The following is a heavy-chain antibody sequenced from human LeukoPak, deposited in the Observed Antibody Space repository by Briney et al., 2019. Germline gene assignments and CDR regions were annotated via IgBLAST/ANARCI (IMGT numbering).Heavy chain of an antibody. D-gene: IGHD3-10*01. J-gene: IGHJ4*02. V-gene: IGHV3-21*01. CDR3: ARTRRGVQSSDY. CDR2: ISSSSSYI. CDR1: GGSFSGYY. Sequence: ETLSLTCAVYGGSFSGYYWSWIRQAPGKGLEWVSSISSSSSYIYYADSVKGRFTISRDNAKNSLYLQMNSLRAEDTAVYYCARTRRGVQSSDYWGQGTLVTVSS.